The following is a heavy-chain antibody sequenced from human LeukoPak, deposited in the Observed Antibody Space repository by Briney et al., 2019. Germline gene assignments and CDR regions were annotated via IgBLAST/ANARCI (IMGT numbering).Heavy chain of an antibody. CDR1: GGSINSGNW. D-gene: IGHD1-7*01. CDR3: AKLGLDDYYFQH. Sequence: PSGTLSLTCAVSGGSINSGNWWSWVRQSPGKGLEWIGEIYHIGSTNYNPSLKSRVTISVDTSKNQFSLKVNSVTAADTAVYYCAKLGLDDYYFQHWGQRTQVTVSS. CDR2: IYHIGST. J-gene: IGHJ4*02. V-gene: IGHV4-4*02.